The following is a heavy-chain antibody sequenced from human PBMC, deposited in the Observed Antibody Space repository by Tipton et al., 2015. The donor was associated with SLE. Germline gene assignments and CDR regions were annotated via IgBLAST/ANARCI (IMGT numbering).Heavy chain of an antibody. Sequence: TLSLTCIVSGASISSRTYYWGCIRQSPGKGLEWIGSVYDSGITYYSPSLKTRVTISVDASKTQFSLRLTSVTAADTAVYYCGRAEGSWDAFDIWGQGTMVTVSS. CDR2: VYDSGIT. CDR1: GASISSRTYY. J-gene: IGHJ3*02. CDR3: GRAEGSWDAFDI. V-gene: IGHV4-39*07. D-gene: IGHD2-15*01.